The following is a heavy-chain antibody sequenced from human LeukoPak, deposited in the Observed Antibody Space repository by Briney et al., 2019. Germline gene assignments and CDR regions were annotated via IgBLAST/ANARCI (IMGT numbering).Heavy chain of an antibody. Sequence: SETLSLTCTVSGGSISSSSYYWGWIRQPPGKGLERIGEINHSGSTNYDPSLKSRVTISVDTSKNQFSLKLSSVTAADTAVYYCARGLGSSGYYYYYYYYMDVWGKGTTVTVSS. CDR3: ARGLGSSGYYYYYYYYMDV. D-gene: IGHD3-22*01. CDR1: GGSISSSSYY. J-gene: IGHJ6*03. V-gene: IGHV4-39*07. CDR2: INHSGST.